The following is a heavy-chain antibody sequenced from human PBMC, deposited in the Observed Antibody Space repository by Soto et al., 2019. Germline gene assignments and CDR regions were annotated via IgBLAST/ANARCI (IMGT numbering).Heavy chain of an antibody. CDR3: AKPRVSSGWYTGYYFDY. J-gene: IGHJ4*02. V-gene: IGHV3-30*18. D-gene: IGHD6-19*01. Sequence: GGSLRLSCAASGFTFSSYGMHWVRQAPGKGLEWVAVISYDGGNKYYADSVKGRFTISRDNSKNTLYLQMNSLRAEDTAVYYCAKPRVSSGWYTGYYFDYWGQGTLVTVPS. CDR1: GFTFSSYG. CDR2: ISYDGGNK.